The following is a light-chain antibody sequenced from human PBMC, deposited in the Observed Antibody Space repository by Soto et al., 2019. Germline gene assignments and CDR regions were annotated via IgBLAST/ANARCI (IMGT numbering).Light chain of an antibody. CDR3: QQYGTSPPLT. J-gene: IGKJ4*01. CDR2: GAS. V-gene: IGKV3-20*01. CDR1: QSVSSSY. Sequence: EIVLMQSPGTLSLSPGERATLSCRASQSVSSSYLAWYQQKPGQAPRLLIDGASSRATGTPDRFSGSGSGTDFTLTISRLEPEDFAVYYCQQYGTSPPLTFGGGTKVEI.